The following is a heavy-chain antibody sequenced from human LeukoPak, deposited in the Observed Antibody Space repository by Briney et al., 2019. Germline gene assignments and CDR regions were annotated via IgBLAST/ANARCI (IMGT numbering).Heavy chain of an antibody. Sequence: GGSLRLSCTASGFSFTDFDMNWVRQAPGKGLEWVSHTTHSGITTHYADSVKGRFTISRDNSRSTLYLQMNSLRAEDTAVYYCAKPVTGSIFDYWGRGTLVTVSS. CDR1: GFSFTDFD. CDR3: AKPVTGSIFDY. V-gene: IGHV3-23*01. D-gene: IGHD6-19*01. CDR2: TTHSGITT. J-gene: IGHJ4*02.